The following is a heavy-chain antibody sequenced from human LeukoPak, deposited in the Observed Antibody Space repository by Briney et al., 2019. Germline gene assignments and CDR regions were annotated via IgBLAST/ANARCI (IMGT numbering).Heavy chain of an antibody. Sequence: SETLSLTCTVSGGSISGYYWNWIRQPPGKGLEWIAYIYYSGSTNYNPSLKSRVTISVDTSNNQFSLRLSSVTAADTAVYYCARLWSGYYPFDYWGQGTLVTVSS. CDR1: GGSISGYY. J-gene: IGHJ4*02. D-gene: IGHD3-3*01. CDR2: IYYSGST. CDR3: ARLWSGYYPFDY. V-gene: IGHV4-59*08.